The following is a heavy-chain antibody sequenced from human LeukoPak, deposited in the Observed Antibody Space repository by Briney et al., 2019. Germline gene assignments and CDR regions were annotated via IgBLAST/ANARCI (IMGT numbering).Heavy chain of an antibody. CDR1: GFTFSSYA. CDR3: AKDALSSSWFLRAHQFQYYFDY. Sequence: GGSLRLSCAASGFTFSSYAMSWVRQAPGKGLEWVSAISGSGGSTYYADSVKGRFTISRDNSKNTLYLQMNSLRAEDTAVYYCAKDALSSSWFLRAHQFQYYFDYWGQGTLVTVSS. V-gene: IGHV3-23*01. J-gene: IGHJ4*02. CDR2: ISGSGGST. D-gene: IGHD6-13*01.